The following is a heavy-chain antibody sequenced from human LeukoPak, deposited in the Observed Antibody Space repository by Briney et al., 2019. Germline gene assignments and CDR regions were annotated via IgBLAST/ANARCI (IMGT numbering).Heavy chain of an antibody. Sequence: SVRVSSRASADTFTSYGISWVGQAPGQEVQGLGWISAYNGNTNYAQKLQGRVAMTTDTSTSTAYMGPRSLRSADTAVYYCAGTRDSSGWPDPWGQGTLVTVSS. CDR3: AGTRDSSGWPDP. V-gene: IGHV1-18*01. CDR2: ISAYNGNT. CDR1: ADTFTSYG. D-gene: IGHD6-19*01. J-gene: IGHJ5*02.